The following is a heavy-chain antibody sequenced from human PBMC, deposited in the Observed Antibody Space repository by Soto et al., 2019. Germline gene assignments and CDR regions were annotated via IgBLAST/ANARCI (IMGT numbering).Heavy chain of an antibody. V-gene: IGHV1-46*02. D-gene: IGHD2-21*02. Sequence: QVQLVQSGAELKKPGASVSLSCKASGFSFNIYYIHWVRQSPGEGLQWMGVINPSNGFTSYQQKFQGRDSMTADMSTKTVYLELSSLKSEDTAVYFCARDWPDTYCGGDCPLGYYYHGMDVWGQGTAVTVSS. J-gene: IGHJ6*02. CDR1: GFSFNIYY. CDR2: INPSNGFT. CDR3: ARDWPDTYCGGDCPLGYYYHGMDV.